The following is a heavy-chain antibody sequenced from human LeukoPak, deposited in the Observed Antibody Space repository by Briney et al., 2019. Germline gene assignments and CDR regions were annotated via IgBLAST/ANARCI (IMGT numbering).Heavy chain of an antibody. CDR2: IKVSGST. D-gene: IGHD6-13*01. J-gene: IGHJ4*02. CDR3: ARGAAAAAFFDY. Sequence: KPSETLSLTCAVYGGSFSGYYWSWIRQPPGKGLEWIGEIKVSGSTNYNPSLKSRVTISVDTSKNQFSLKLSSVTAADTAVYYCARGAAAAAFFDYWGQGTLVAVSS. V-gene: IGHV4-34*01. CDR1: GGSFSGYY.